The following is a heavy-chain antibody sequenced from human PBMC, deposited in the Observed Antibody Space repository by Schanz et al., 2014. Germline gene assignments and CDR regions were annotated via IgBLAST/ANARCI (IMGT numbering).Heavy chain of an antibody. Sequence: VHLVESGGGVVQPGRSLRLSCEASGFSFSVSWMNWVRQAPGKGLEWVANIKKDGSENYYADSVKGRFIISRDNAKSSLYLQMNSLRDEDTAVYYCARGGATRFDYWGQGTLVTVSS. J-gene: IGHJ4*02. CDR1: GFSFSVSW. CDR2: IKKDGSEN. V-gene: IGHV3-7*01. CDR3: ARGGATRFDY. D-gene: IGHD1-26*01.